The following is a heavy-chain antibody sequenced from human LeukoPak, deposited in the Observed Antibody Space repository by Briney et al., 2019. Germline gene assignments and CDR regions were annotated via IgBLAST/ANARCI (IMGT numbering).Heavy chain of an antibody. Sequence: GGSLRLSCAASGFLFSDFAMHWVRQAPGKGLEWVAFIRYDTSKQYYLESVKGRFAISRDNSKNTLYLQMNSLRPEDSAVYYCARQTGSGLFILPGGQGTLVTVSS. CDR3: ARQTGSGLFILP. J-gene: IGHJ4*02. CDR1: GFLFSDFA. V-gene: IGHV3-30*02. D-gene: IGHD3/OR15-3a*01. CDR2: IRYDTSKQ.